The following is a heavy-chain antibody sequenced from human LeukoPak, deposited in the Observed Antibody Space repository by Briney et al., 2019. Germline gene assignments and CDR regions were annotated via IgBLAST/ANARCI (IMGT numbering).Heavy chain of an antibody. CDR2: INTNTGNP. D-gene: IGHD3-16*01. CDR1: GYTFTSYA. CDR3: AREGEWGMVMVSNWFDP. V-gene: IGHV7-4-1*02. J-gene: IGHJ5*02. Sequence: ASVKVSCKASGYTFTSYAMNWVRQAPGQGLEWMGWINTNTGNPTYAQGFTGRFVFSLDTSVSTAYLQISSLKAEDTAVYYCAREGEWGMVMVSNWFDPWGQGTLVTVSS.